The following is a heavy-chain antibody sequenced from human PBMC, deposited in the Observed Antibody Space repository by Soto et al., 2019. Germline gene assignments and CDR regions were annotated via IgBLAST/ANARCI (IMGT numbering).Heavy chain of an antibody. D-gene: IGHD5-12*01. J-gene: IGHJ6*02. Sequence: VGSLRLSCAASGFTFRDHAMHWVRQAPGKGREWLAIIWNDGSNKFYAGSVQGRFTISRDNSKNTVYLQMNTLSAEDTAVYYCARALFPDVDIYAMDVWGQGTTVTVS. CDR3: ARALFPDVDIYAMDV. V-gene: IGHV3-33*01. CDR2: IWNDGSNK. CDR1: GFTFRDHA.